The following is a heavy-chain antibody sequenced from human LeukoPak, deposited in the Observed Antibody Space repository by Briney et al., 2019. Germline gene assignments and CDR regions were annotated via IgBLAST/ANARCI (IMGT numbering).Heavy chain of an antibody. J-gene: IGHJ4*02. CDR1: GGSISSGGYS. V-gene: IGHV4-61*08. Sequence: SETLSLTCAVSGGSISSGGYSWRWIRQPPGKGLEWIGYIYYSGSTNYNPSLKSRVTISVDTSKNQFSLKLSSVTAADTAVYYCASGDYGDGYWGQGTLVTVSS. CDR2: IYYSGST. D-gene: IGHD4-17*01. CDR3: ASGDYGDGY.